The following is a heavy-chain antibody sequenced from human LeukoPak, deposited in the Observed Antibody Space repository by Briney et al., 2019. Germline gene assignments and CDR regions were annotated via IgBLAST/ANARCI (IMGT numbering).Heavy chain of an antibody. J-gene: IGHJ4*02. Sequence: PGGSLRLFCAVSGVTFNEYYMNWIRQAPGQGLELISYITSSGSAMYYADSVKGRFTISRDNAKNSLYLHMNSLRAEDTAVYYCATWRRYYDFDYWGQGTLVTVSS. CDR2: ITSSGSAM. V-gene: IGHV3-11*01. D-gene: IGHD3-22*01. CDR3: ATWRRYYDFDY. CDR1: GVTFNEYY.